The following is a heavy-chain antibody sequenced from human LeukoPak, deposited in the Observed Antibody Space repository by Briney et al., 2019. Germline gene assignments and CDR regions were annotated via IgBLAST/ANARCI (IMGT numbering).Heavy chain of an antibody. J-gene: IGHJ4*02. D-gene: IGHD4-17*01. CDR1: GFTVSSNY. CDR3: AKERSRATVPLDY. Sequence: GGSLRLSCAASGFTVSSNYMSWVRQAPGKGLEWVSVIYSGGSTYYADSVKGRFTISRDNSKNTLYLQMNSLRAEDTAVYYCAKERSRATVPLDYWGQGTLVTVSS. CDR2: IYSGGST. V-gene: IGHV3-53*05.